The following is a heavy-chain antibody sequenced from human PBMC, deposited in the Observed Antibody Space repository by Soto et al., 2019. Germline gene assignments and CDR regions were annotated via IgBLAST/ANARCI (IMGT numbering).Heavy chain of an antibody. CDR1: GFTFSASA. V-gene: IGHV3-73*01. Sequence: GSLRLSCTASGFTFSASAMHWVRQASGKGLEWVGRIRSKAKAYATSYAASVEGRFNISRDDSRNTAYLQMSSLKTEDTALYYCTRYYNDTSGYFDYWGQGSLVTVSS. CDR2: IRSKAKAYAT. CDR3: TRYYNDTSGYFDY. D-gene: IGHD3-22*01. J-gene: IGHJ4*02.